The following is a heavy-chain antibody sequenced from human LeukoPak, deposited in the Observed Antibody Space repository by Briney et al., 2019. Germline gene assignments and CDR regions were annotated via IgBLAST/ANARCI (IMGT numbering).Heavy chain of an antibody. Sequence: GGSLRLSCAASGFTFSSYSMNWVRQAPGKGLEWVSSISSSSSYIYYADSVKGRFTISRDNAKNSLYLQMNSLRAEDTAVYYCARGRYCSGGSCYGALDYWGQGTLVTVSS. J-gene: IGHJ4*02. D-gene: IGHD2-15*01. CDR1: GFTFSSYS. CDR2: ISSSSSYI. CDR3: ARGRYCSGGSCYGALDY. V-gene: IGHV3-21*04.